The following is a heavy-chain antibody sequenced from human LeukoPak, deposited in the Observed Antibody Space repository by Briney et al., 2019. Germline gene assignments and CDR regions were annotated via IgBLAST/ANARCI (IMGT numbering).Heavy chain of an antibody. D-gene: IGHD6-13*01. V-gene: IGHV3-30*02. Sequence: GGSLRLSCAASGFTFSSYSMNWVRQAPGKGLEWVAFIRYDGSNKYYADSVKGRFTISRDNSKNTLYLQMNSLRAEDTAVYYCAKGGLAAARYGDYWGQGTLVTVSS. J-gene: IGHJ4*02. CDR3: AKGGLAAARYGDY. CDR2: IRYDGSNK. CDR1: GFTFSSYS.